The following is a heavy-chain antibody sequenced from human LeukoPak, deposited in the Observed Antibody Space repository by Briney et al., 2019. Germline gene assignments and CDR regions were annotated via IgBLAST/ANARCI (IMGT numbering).Heavy chain of an antibody. V-gene: IGHV4-34*01. CDR3: AGRSLTGYSPSDY. Sequence: SETLSLTCAVYGGSFSGYYWSWTRQPPGKGLEWIGEINHSASTNYNPSLKSRVTMSVDTSKNQFSLKLSSVTAADTAVYYCAGRSLTGYSPSDYWGQGTLVTVSS. CDR1: GGSFSGYY. J-gene: IGHJ4*02. D-gene: IGHD3-9*01. CDR2: INHSAST.